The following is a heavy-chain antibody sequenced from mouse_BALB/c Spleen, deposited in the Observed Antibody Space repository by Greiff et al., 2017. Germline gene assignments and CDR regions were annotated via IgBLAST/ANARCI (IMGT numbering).Heavy chain of an antibody. CDR3: ARKILRLRYFDV. CDR1: GFSLSTYGIG. J-gene: IGHJ1*01. CDR2: IWWNDNK. V-gene: IGHV8-11*01. D-gene: IGHD1-2*01. Sequence: QVTLKESGPGILQPSQTLSLTCSFSGFSLSTYGIGVGWIRQPSGKGLEWLAHIWWNDNKYYNTALKSRLTISKDTSNNQVFLKIASVDTADTATYYCARKILRLRYFDVWGAGTTVTVSS.